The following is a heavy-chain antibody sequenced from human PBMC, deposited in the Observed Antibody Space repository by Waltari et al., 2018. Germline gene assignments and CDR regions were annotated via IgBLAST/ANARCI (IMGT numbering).Heavy chain of an antibody. CDR3: AKDLVWFGDPDV. CDR1: GFTFSSSA. V-gene: IGHV3-23*01. CDR2: ISGSGGST. Sequence: EVQLLESGGGLVQPGGSLRLSCAASGFTFSSSAMSWVRQAPGKGLEWVSAISGSGGSTYYADSVKGRFTISRDNSKNTLYLQMNSLRAEDTAVYYCAKDLVWFGDPDVWGQGTTVTVSS. D-gene: IGHD3-10*01. J-gene: IGHJ6*02.